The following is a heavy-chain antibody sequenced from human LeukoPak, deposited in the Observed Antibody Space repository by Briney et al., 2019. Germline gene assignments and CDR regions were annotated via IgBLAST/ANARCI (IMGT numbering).Heavy chain of an antibody. Sequence: GGSLRLSCAASGFTFNIYAMSWVRQAPGKGLEWVSSISSSGDYTFYAGSVKDRFTISRDNSKNTLYLQMSRLRAEDTAIYYCAKDRPNYHESNGHNYRSNGDYWGQGTLVTVSS. CDR2: ISSSGDYT. CDR3: AKDRPNYHESNGHNYRSNGDY. CDR1: GFTFNIYA. D-gene: IGHD3-22*01. J-gene: IGHJ4*02. V-gene: IGHV3-23*01.